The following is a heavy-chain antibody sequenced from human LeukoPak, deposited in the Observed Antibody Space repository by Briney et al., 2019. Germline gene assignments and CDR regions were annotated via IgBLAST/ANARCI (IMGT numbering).Heavy chain of an antibody. V-gene: IGHV3-15*01. CDR3: TTDLNQRLKWFGNPLDH. CDR2: IRSETDGATT. J-gene: IGHJ4*02. CDR1: GFSFTYAW. Sequence: PRGSLRLSCVASGFSFTYAWMSWVRQAPGKGLQWVGHIRSETDGATTDYAAAVQGRFTISRDDSKKMLFLEMNSLKTEDTAVYYCTTDLNQRLKWFGNPLDHWGQGTPVTVSS. D-gene: IGHD3-10*01.